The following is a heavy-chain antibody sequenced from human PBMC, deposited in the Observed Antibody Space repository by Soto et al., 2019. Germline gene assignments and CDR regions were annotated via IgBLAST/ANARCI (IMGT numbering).Heavy chain of an antibody. CDR1: GGSISSGGYY. V-gene: IGHV4-31*02. Sequence: PSETLYLTXTVSGGSISSGGYYWTWIRHYPGKGLEWIGYIYHSGSTYYNPSLKNRVSISVDTSKNQISLKVSSVTAADTAVYYCARGWLVVVPAAIDYGMDVWGQGTTVTVSS. J-gene: IGHJ6*02. D-gene: IGHD2-2*01. CDR2: IYHSGST. CDR3: ARGWLVVVPAAIDYGMDV.